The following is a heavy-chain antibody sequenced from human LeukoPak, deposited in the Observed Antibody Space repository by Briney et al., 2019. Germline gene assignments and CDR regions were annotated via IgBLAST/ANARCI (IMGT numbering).Heavy chain of an antibody. Sequence: SPSETLSLTCAVYGGSFSGYYWSWIRQPPGKGLEWIGEINHSGSTNYNPSLKSRVTISVDTSMNQFSLKLSSVTAADTAVYYCARASWSTVSNWFDPWGQGTLVTVSS. J-gene: IGHJ5*02. CDR2: INHSGST. V-gene: IGHV4-34*01. CDR3: ARASWSTVSNWFDP. D-gene: IGHD4-17*01. CDR1: GGSFSGYY.